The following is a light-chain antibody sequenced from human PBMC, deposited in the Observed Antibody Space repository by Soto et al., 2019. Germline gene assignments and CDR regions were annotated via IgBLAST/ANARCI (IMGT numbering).Light chain of an antibody. CDR1: SSDIGAGHD. V-gene: IGLV1-40*01. CDR2: GNT. CDR3: PSFDASLRGWV. Sequence: QSVLTQPPSVSGAPGQRVTISCAGSSSDIGAGHDVHWYQQLPGTAPKLLIYGNTHRPSGVPDRFSGSKSGASASLAITGLQPEDEADYHCPSFDASLRGWVFGGGTKLTVL. J-gene: IGLJ3*02.